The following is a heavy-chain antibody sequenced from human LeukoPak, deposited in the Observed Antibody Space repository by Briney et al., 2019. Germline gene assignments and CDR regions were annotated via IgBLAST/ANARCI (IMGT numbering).Heavy chain of an antibody. D-gene: IGHD7-27*01. CDR3: AKDLNWGCDY. CDR2: IRFDESDK. CDR1: GFTFSNYG. V-gene: IGHV3-30*02. Sequence: GGSLRLSCAASGFTFSNYGMHWVRQAPGKGLEWVAHIRFDESDKYYADSVKGRFTISRDISRNTVYLQINSLRPEDTAVYYCAKDLNWGCDYWGQGTLVTVSS. J-gene: IGHJ4*02.